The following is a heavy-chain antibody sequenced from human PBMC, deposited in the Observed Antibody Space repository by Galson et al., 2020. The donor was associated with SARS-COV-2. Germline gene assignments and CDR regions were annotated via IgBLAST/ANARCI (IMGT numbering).Heavy chain of an antibody. Sequence: GGYLRLSCAASGFTFSSYGIHWVRQAPGKGLEWVAVISYDGSNKYYADSVKGRFTISRDNSKNTLYLQMNSLRAEDTAVYYCATERDILTGYYNVGGIDYWGQGTLVTVSS. CDR3: ATERDILTGYYNVGGIDY. CDR1: GFTFSSYG. V-gene: IGHV3-30*03. D-gene: IGHD3-9*01. J-gene: IGHJ4*02. CDR2: ISYDGSNK.